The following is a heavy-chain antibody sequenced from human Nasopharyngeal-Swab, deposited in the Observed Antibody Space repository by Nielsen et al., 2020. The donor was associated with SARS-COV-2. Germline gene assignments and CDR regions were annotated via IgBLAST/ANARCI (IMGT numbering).Heavy chain of an antibody. CDR2: IKSKTDGGTT. Sequence: GESLKISCAASGFTFSNAWMSWVRQAPGKGLEWVGRIKSKTDGGTTDYAAPVKVRFTISRDDSKNTLYLQMNSLKTEDTAVYYCTTPNSGGWYTEAFDIWGQGTMVTVSS. D-gene: IGHD6-19*01. V-gene: IGHV3-15*01. J-gene: IGHJ3*02. CDR3: TTPNSGGWYTEAFDI. CDR1: GFTFSNAW.